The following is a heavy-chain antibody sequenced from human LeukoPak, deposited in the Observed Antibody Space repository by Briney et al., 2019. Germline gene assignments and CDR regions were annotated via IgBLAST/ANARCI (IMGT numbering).Heavy chain of an antibody. D-gene: IGHD3-3*01. Sequence: GASVKVSCKASGYTFTGYYMHWVRQAPGQGLEWMGWISAYNGNTNYAQKLQGRVTMTTDTSTSTAYMELRSLRSDDTAVYYCARSPPFTIFGVVNGGWFDPWGQGTLVTVSS. CDR3: ARSPPFTIFGVVNGGWFDP. CDR2: ISAYNGNT. V-gene: IGHV1-18*04. CDR1: GYTFTGYY. J-gene: IGHJ5*02.